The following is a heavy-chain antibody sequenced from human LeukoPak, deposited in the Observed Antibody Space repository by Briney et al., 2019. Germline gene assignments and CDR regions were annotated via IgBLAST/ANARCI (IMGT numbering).Heavy chain of an antibody. CDR2: IYYSGST. Sequence: PSETLSLTCTVSGGSISSSSYYWGWIRQPPGKGLEWIGSIYYSGSTYYDPSLKSRVTISVDTSKNQFSLKLSSVTAADTAVYYCAREVSSGWYLSTFDIWGQGTMVTVSS. CDR3: AREVSSGWYLSTFDI. D-gene: IGHD6-19*01. J-gene: IGHJ3*02. CDR1: GGSISSSSYY. V-gene: IGHV4-39*02.